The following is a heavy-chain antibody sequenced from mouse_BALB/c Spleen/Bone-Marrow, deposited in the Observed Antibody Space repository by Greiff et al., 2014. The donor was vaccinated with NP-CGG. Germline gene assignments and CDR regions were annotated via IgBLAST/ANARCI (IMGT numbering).Heavy chain of an antibody. J-gene: IGHJ2*01. CDR2: IYPGDGDT. D-gene: IGHD1-1*01. CDR1: GYAFSSYW. CDR3: ARRGYYYGSSYVDY. V-gene: IGHV1-80*01. Sequence: VQLQQSGAELVRPGSSVKISCMASGYAFSSYWMNWVKQRPGQGLEWIGQIYPGDGDTNYNGKFKGKATLTADKSSSTAYMQLSSLTSEDSAVYFCARRGYYYGSSYVDYWGQGTTLTVSS.